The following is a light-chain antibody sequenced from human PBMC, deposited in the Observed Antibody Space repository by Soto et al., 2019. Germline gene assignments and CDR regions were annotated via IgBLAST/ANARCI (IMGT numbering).Light chain of an antibody. V-gene: IGKV3D-20*02. J-gene: IGKJ5*01. Sequence: EIALTQSPGTLSLSPGESSTLSCRASQSVGSSYLAWYQQKPGQAPRLLIYGTSRRATGIPDRFRGSGSGTDFTLTISSLEPEDFGVYFCHQRNKFGQGTRLEI. CDR3: HQRNK. CDR2: GTS. CDR1: QSVGSSY.